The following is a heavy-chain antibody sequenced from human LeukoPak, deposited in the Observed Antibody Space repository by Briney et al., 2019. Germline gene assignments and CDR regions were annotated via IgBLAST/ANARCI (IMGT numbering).Heavy chain of an antibody. CDR2: ISSSSSYI. CDR3: ARDSSSYLTY. CDR1: GFTFSSYS. V-gene: IGHV3-21*01. D-gene: IGHD6-6*01. Sequence: GGSLRLSCAASGFTFSSYSMNWVRQAPGKGLEWVSSISSSSSYIYYADSVKGRFTISRDIAKNSLYLQMNSLRAEDTAVYYCARDSSSYLTYWGQGTLVTVSS. J-gene: IGHJ4*02.